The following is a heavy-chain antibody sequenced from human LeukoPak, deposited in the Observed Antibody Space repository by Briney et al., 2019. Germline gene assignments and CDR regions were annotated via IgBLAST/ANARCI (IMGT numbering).Heavy chain of an antibody. CDR2: IKSKTDGGTT. Sequence: GGSLRLSCAASGFTFSNAWMSWVRQAPGKGRGGFGRIKSKTDGGTTDYAAPVKGRFTISRDDSKNTLYLQMNSLKTEDTAVYYCTTDPVYYYDSSGYSRIDYWGQGTLVTVSS. V-gene: IGHV3-15*01. J-gene: IGHJ4*02. CDR1: GFTFSNAW. CDR3: TTDPVYYYDSSGYSRIDY. D-gene: IGHD3-22*01.